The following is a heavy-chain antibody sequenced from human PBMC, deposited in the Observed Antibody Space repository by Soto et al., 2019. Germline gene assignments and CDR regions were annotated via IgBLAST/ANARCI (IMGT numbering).Heavy chain of an antibody. Sequence: EVQLVESGGGLVQPGGSLKLSCAASGFTFSGSAMHWVRQASGKGLEWVGRIRSKANSYATAYAASVKGRFTISRDDSKNTAYLQMNSLKTEDTAVYYCTRGTPYSSSWWVFDYWRQGTLVTVSS. J-gene: IGHJ4*02. CDR1: GFTFSGSA. D-gene: IGHD6-13*01. CDR2: IRSKANSYAT. V-gene: IGHV3-73*01. CDR3: TRGTPYSSSWWVFDY.